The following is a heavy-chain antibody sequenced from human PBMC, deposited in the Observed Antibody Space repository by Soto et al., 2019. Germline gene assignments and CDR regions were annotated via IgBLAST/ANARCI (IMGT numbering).Heavy chain of an antibody. J-gene: IGHJ3*01. Sequence: QVQLVQSGAEVRKPGSSVKVSCKAPGGTFSTYIISWVRQAPGQGLEWMGRIIPIHDITNYAQKFQGRVTVNADRSTSTAYMELTSLKSEDTAVYYCARDRITTRGDAFDLWGQGTMVTVSS. CDR3: ARDRITTRGDAFDL. V-gene: IGHV1-69*08. D-gene: IGHD3-3*01. CDR2: IIPIHDIT. CDR1: GGTFSTYI.